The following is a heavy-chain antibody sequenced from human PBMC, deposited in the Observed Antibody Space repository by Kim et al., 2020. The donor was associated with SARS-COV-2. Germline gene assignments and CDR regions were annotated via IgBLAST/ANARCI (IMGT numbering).Heavy chain of an antibody. CDR2: ISAGGSGT. J-gene: IGHJ4*01. V-gene: IGHV3-23*01. CDR3: AKRLAYSSSWYYFDY. CDR1: GFTFSIYA. Sequence: GGSLRLSCAASGFTFSIYAMSWVRQAPGKGLEWVSTISAGGSGTYYADSVKGRFTISRDNSKNTLSLQMNSLRAEDTAVYYCAKRLAYSSSWYYFDYWG. D-gene: IGHD6-13*01.